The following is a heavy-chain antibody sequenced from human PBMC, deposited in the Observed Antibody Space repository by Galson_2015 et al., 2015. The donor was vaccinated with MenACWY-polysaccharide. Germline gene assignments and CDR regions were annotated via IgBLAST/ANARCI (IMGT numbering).Heavy chain of an antibody. V-gene: IGHV3-21*01. CDR3: ARGLRLGGMDV. CDR2: ISSSSSYI. CDR1: GFTFSSYS. D-gene: IGHD4-17*01. Sequence: SLRLSCAASGFTFSSYSMNWVRQAPGKGLEWVSSISSSSSYIYYADSVKGRFTISRDNAKNSLYLQMNSLRAEDTAVYYCARGLRLGGMDVWGQGTTVTVSS. J-gene: IGHJ6*02.